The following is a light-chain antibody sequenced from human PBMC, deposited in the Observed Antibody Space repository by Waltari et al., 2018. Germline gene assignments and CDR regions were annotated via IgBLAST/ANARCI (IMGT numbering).Light chain of an antibody. CDR2: DTS. CDR3: QQYDISPLT. Sequence: IVLTQSPGTLSLSPGARATISCRASQTVRTTYLAWYQQKPGQAPTLVIHDTSSRATGIPDRFSGSGSGTDFSLTISSLEPEDFAVYYCQQYDISPLTFGGGTKVETK. CDR1: QTVRTTY. J-gene: IGKJ4*01. V-gene: IGKV3-20*01.